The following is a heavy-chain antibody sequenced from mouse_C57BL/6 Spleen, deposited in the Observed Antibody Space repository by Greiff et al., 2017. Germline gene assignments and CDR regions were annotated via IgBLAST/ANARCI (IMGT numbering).Heavy chain of an antibody. V-gene: IGHV1-80*01. CDR2: IYPGDGDT. Sequence: VQLQPSGAELVKPGASVKISCKASGYAFSSYWMNWVKQRPGKGLEWIGQIYPGDGDTNYNGKFKGKATLTADKSSSTAYMQLSSLTSEDSAVYFCARDPHYGSSTGFAYWGQGTLVTVSA. CDR1: GYAFSSYW. J-gene: IGHJ3*01. D-gene: IGHD1-1*01. CDR3: ARDPHYGSSTGFAY.